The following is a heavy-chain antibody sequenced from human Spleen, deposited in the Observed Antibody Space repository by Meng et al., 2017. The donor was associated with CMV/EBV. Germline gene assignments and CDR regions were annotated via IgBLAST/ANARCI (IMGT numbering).Heavy chain of an antibody. CDR2: ISGSGGST. CDR3: THQGRIVVAPTANYY. Sequence: GEALKISCAASGFTFSDYVMSWVRQAPGKGLEWVSAISGSGGSTYYADSVKARFTISRDNSKHTLYLQMNSLRADDTAVYYCTHQGRIVVAPTANYYWGQGTLVTVSS. CDR1: GFTFSDYV. J-gene: IGHJ4*02. D-gene: IGHD2-2*01. V-gene: IGHV3-23*01.